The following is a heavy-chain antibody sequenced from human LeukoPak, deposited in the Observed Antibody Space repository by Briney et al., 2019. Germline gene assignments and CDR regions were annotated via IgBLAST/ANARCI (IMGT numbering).Heavy chain of an antibody. J-gene: IGHJ4*02. V-gene: IGHV4-30-4*08. CDR3: AREPPGY. CDR1: GGSISSGDYY. Sequence: PSQILSLTCTVSGGSISSGDYYWSWIRQPPGKGLEWIGYIYYSGSTYYNPSLKSRVTISIDASKNQFSLKLSSVTAADTAVYYCAREPPGYWGQGILVTVSS. CDR2: IYYSGST.